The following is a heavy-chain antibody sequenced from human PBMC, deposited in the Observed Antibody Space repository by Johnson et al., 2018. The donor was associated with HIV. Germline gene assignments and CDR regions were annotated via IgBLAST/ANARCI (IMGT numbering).Heavy chain of an antibody. CDR2: ISYDGSNK. CDR1: GFTFSSYA. CDR3: ARTSANWGKMYAFDI. J-gene: IGHJ3*02. Sequence: VQLVESGGGVVQPGRSLRLSCAASGFTFSSYAMHWVRQAPGKGLEWVAVISYDGSNKYYADSVKGRFTISRDNSKNTLYVQMNSLRAEDTAVYYCARTSANWGKMYAFDIWGQGTMVTVSS. D-gene: IGHD7-27*01. V-gene: IGHV3-30*04.